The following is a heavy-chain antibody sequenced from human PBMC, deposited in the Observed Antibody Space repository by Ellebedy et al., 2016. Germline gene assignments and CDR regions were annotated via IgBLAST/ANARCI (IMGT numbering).Heavy chain of an antibody. CDR3: ARTNPPPQYFHL. Sequence: GESLKISCATSGFSFSTYWMSWVRQAPGKGLEWVANINPDGSEKNYVDSVKGRFTISRDSAKNSLYLQMSSLRVEDTAVYYCARTNPPPQYFHLWGQGSLVTVSS. V-gene: IGHV3-7*04. D-gene: IGHD1-14*01. CDR2: INPDGSEK. CDR1: GFSFSTYW. J-gene: IGHJ1*01.